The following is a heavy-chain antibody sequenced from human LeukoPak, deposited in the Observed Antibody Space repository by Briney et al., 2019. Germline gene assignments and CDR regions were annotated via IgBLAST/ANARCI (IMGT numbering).Heavy chain of an antibody. V-gene: IGHV3-30*19. J-gene: IGHJ4*02. CDR1: GFSFSTSG. Sequence: PGGSLRLSCAASGFSFSTSGMHWIRQAPGKGLEWVALIQSDGRNEYYADSVKGRFTISRDNSKNTVHLQMNSLTAEDTAIYYCVRDGAHWDLDYWGQGTLVTVSS. CDR2: IQSDGRNE. CDR3: VRDGAHWDLDY. D-gene: IGHD7-27*01.